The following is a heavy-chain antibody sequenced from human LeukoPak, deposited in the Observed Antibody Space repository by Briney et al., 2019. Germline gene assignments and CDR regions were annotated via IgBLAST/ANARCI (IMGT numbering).Heavy chain of an antibody. Sequence: ASVKVSCKASGYTFTSYGISWVRQAAGQGLEWMGWISAYNGNTNYAQTLQGRVTMTTDTSTSTAYMELRSLRSDDTAVDYCARGGGYSHGLYYYYGMDVWGKGTTVTVSS. CDR1: GYTFTSYG. CDR2: ISAYNGNT. J-gene: IGHJ6*04. D-gene: IGHD5-18*01. V-gene: IGHV1-18*04. CDR3: ARGGGYSHGLYYYYGMDV.